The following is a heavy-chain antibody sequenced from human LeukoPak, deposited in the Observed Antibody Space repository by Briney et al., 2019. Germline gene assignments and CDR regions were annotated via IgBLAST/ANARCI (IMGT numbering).Heavy chain of an antibody. Sequence: GGSLRLSCAASGFTFSIYAMSWVRQAPGKGLEWVSAISGSGDTTYYADSVKGRFTVSRDNSKNTLYLQMNSLRAEDTAVYYCAKAGADFWSGSNYYGMDVWGQGTTVTVSS. CDR2: ISGSGDTT. J-gene: IGHJ6*02. CDR3: AKAGADFWSGSNYYGMDV. V-gene: IGHV3-23*01. D-gene: IGHD3-3*01. CDR1: GFTFSIYA.